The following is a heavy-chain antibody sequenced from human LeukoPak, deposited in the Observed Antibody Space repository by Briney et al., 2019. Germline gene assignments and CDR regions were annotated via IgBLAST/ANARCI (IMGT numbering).Heavy chain of an antibody. CDR3: AQSYYDFWTGPIGY. J-gene: IGHJ4*02. CDR2: IYYSGST. Sequence: SETLSLTCTVSGGSISNYYWSWIRQPPGKGPEWIGYIYYSGSTNYNPSLKSRVTISVDTSKNQFPLKLNSVTAADTAVYYCAQSYYDFWTGPIGYWGQGTLVTVSS. CDR1: GGSISNYY. D-gene: IGHD3-3*01. V-gene: IGHV4-59*08.